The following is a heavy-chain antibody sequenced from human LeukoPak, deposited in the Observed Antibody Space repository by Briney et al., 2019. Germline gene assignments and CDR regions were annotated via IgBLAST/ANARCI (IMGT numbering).Heavy chain of an antibody. V-gene: IGHV1-2*02. J-gene: IGHJ6*02. CDR3: ARASITMVRGVTNYYYYGMDV. CDR2: INPNSGGT. CDR1: RYTFTGYY. D-gene: IGHD3-10*01. Sequence: EASVKVSCRASRYTFTGYYMHWVRQAPGQGLERMGWINPNSGGTNYAQKFQGRVTMTRDTPISTAYMELSRLRSDDTAVYYCARASITMVRGVTNYYYYGMDVWGQGTTVTVSS.